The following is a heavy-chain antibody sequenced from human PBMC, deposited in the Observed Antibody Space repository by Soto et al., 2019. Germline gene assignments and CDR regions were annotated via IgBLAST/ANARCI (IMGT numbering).Heavy chain of an antibody. CDR1: GFTFSNYA. D-gene: IGHD2-15*01. CDR2: IGGSGGT. Sequence: GGSLRLCCAASGFTFSNYAMSWVRLAPGKGLEWFSSIGGSGGTYYADSVKGRFTISRDNANNMLYLQLNSLRAEDTAMYYCAKGQGWSYYFDSWGQGTLVTVS. V-gene: IGHV3-23*01. CDR3: AKGQGWSYYFDS. J-gene: IGHJ4*02.